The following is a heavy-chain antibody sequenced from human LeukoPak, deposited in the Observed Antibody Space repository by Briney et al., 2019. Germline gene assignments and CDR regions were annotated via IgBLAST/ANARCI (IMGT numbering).Heavy chain of an antibody. D-gene: IGHD5-24*01. CDR3: ARVRDGYRHAGASWYFDL. CDR2: INHSGST. J-gene: IGHJ2*01. Sequence: SETLSLTCAVYGGSFSGYYWSWIRQPPGKGLEWIGEINHSGSTNYNPSLKSRVTISVDTSKNQFSLKLSSVTAADTAVYYCARVRDGYRHAGASWYFDLWGRGTLVTVSS. CDR1: GGSFSGYY. V-gene: IGHV4-34*01.